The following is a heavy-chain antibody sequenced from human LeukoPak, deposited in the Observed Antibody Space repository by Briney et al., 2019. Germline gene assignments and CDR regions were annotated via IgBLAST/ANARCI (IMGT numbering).Heavy chain of an antibody. CDR2: IDYSGSI. D-gene: IGHD2-2*01. CDR3: ARGSSSSRGYYFDY. CDR1: GGSISSYY. V-gene: IGHV4-59*01. Sequence: SETLSLTCTVSGGSISSYYWSWIRQPTGKGLEGIGYIDYSGSINYSPSLKSRVTISVDTCKSQFSLKWSSVTAADTGAYYCARGSSSSRGYYFDYWGQGTLVTVSP. J-gene: IGHJ4*02.